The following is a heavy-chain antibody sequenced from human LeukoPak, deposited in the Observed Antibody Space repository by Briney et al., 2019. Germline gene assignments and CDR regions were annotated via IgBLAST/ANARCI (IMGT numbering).Heavy chain of an antibody. CDR1: GFTFSSYG. D-gene: IGHD3-22*01. Sequence: LRLSCAASGFTFSSYGMHWVRQAPGKGLEWVAVISYDGSNKYYADSVNGPFTMSRDNSKNTLFLQMNSLRAEDTAVYYCAKDYDNSGYYFDYWGQGXXXXVSX. J-gene: IGHJ4*02. CDR2: ISYDGSNK. V-gene: IGHV3-30*18. CDR3: AKDYDNSGYYFDY.